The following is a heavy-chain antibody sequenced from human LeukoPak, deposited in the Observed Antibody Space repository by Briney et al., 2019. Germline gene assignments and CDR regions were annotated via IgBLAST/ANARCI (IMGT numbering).Heavy chain of an antibody. CDR2: IYPKSGDT. Sequence: GASVKVSCKASGYTFTGYYMHWVRQAPGQGLEWLGWIYPKSGDTNYAQKFQGRVTMTRDTSISTAYMELSRLKSDDTAVYYCATEKGRNYYDSSGYNAFDIWGQGTMVTVSS. J-gene: IGHJ3*02. D-gene: IGHD3-22*01. CDR1: GYTFTGYY. V-gene: IGHV1-2*02. CDR3: ATEKGRNYYDSSGYNAFDI.